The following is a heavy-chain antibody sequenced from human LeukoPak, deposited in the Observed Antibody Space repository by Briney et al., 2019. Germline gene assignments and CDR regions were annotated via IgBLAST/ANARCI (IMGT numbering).Heavy chain of an antibody. CDR3: ARGEACSSTSCYYWFDP. V-gene: IGHV1-2*02. J-gene: IGHJ5*02. D-gene: IGHD2-2*01. CDR2: INPNSGGT. Sequence: GASVKVSRKASGYTFTGYYMHWVRQAPGQGLEWMGWINPNSGGTNYAQKFQGRVTMTRDTSISTAYMELSRLRSDDTAVYYCARGEACSSTSCYYWFDPWGQGTLVTVSS. CDR1: GYTFTGYY.